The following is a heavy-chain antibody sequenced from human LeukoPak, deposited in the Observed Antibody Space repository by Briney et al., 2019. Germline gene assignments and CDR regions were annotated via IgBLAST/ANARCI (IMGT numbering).Heavy chain of an antibody. CDR3: AREGECAGGTCSDPSRELDV. V-gene: IGHV3-30*03. J-gene: IGHJ4*02. CDR2: ISYDGSNK. Sequence: GGSLRLSCAASGFTFSSYGMHWVRQAPGKGLEWVAVISYDGSNKYYADSVKGRFTISRDNAKNTLYLQVNSLRAEDTAIYYCAREGECAGGTCSDPSRELDVWGQGTLVTVSS. D-gene: IGHD2-15*01. CDR1: GFTFSSYG.